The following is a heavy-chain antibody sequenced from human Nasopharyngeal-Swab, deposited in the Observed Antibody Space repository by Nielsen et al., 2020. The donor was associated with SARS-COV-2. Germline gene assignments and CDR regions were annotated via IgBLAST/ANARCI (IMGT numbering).Heavy chain of an antibody. CDR2: TYYSGST. CDR3: ARARRNFVVVSAFDY. Sequence: SETLSLTCTVSGGSISSGGYYWSWIRQHPGKGLEWIGYTYYSGSTYYNPSLKSRVTTSVDTSKNQFSLKLSSVTAADTAVYYCARARRNFVVVSAFDYWGQGTLVTVSS. V-gene: IGHV4-31*03. CDR1: GGSISSGGYY. D-gene: IGHD2-21*02. J-gene: IGHJ4*02.